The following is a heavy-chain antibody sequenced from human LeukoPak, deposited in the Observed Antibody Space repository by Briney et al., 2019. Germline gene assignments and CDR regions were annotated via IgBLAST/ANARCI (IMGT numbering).Heavy chain of an antibody. Sequence: GGSLRLSCAASGFTFSSYGMHWVRQAPGKGLEGGAVISYDGSNKYYADSVKGRFTISRDNSKNTLYLQMNSLRAEDTAVYYCAKDGDYYDSSGYFDYWGQGTLVTVSS. CDR2: ISYDGSNK. D-gene: IGHD3-22*01. J-gene: IGHJ4*02. CDR3: AKDGDYYDSSGYFDY. CDR1: GFTFSSYG. V-gene: IGHV3-30*18.